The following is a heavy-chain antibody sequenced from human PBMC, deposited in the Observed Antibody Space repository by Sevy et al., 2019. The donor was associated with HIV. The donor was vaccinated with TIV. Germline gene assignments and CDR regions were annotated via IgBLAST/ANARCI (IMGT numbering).Heavy chain of an antibody. Sequence: ASVKVSCKASGYTFTSYGISWVLQAPGQGLEWMGWISAYNGNTNYAQKLQGRVTMTTDTSTSTAYMELRSLRSDDTAVYYCARDLAVVAANHYFDYWGQGTLVTVSS. CDR3: ARDLAVVAANHYFDY. D-gene: IGHD2-15*01. CDR1: GYTFTSYG. V-gene: IGHV1-18*01. J-gene: IGHJ4*02. CDR2: ISAYNGNT.